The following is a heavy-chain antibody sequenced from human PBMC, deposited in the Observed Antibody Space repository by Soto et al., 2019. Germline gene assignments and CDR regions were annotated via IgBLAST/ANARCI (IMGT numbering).Heavy chain of an antibody. V-gene: IGHV4-59*11. J-gene: IGHJ4*02. CDR1: GGSISGLY. CDR3: ARAYGDSFFDL. Sequence: QVQLQESGPGLVKPSETLSLTCTVSGGSISGLYWSWIRQPPGKGLECIGFIYYSGYTNYNPSLKSRVTMSVDTSKIQFSLKLSSVTAADTAVYYCARAYGDSFFDLWGQGTLVTVSS. CDR2: IYYSGYT. D-gene: IGHD4-17*01.